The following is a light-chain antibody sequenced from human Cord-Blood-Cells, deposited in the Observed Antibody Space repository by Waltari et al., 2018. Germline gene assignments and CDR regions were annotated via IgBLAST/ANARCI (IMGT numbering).Light chain of an antibody. CDR1: QSISSY. V-gene: IGKV1-39*01. J-gene: IGKJ3*01. CDR2: AAS. Sequence: DIQMTKSPSSLSASVGDRVTITCRASQSISSYLNWYQQKPGNSPKLLIYAASCLQSGVPSRFSGSGSGTDFTLTISSLQPEDFATYYCQQSYSTPFTFGPGTKVDIK. CDR3: QQSYSTPFT.